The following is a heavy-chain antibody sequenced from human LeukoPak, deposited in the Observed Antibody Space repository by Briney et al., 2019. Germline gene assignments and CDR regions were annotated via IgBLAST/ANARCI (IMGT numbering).Heavy chain of an antibody. D-gene: IGHD1-26*01. J-gene: IGHJ6*03. Sequence: ASVKVSCKASGGTFSSYAISWVRQAPGQGLEWMGGIIPIFGTANYAQKFQGRVTITADESTSTAYMELSSLRSEDTAVYYCASGSGSHNYYYYYMDVWGKGTTVTISS. CDR2: IIPIFGTA. V-gene: IGHV1-69*13. CDR1: GGTFSSYA. CDR3: ASGSGSHNYYYYYMDV.